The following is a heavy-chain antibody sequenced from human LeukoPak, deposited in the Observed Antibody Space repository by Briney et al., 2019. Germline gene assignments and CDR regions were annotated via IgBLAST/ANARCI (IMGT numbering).Heavy chain of an antibody. D-gene: IGHD3-10*01. V-gene: IGHV3-23*01. CDR3: ARVEYYGSGSFYFDY. Sequence: GGSLRLSCAASGFTFSSYAMSWVRQAPGKGLEWVSVISGSGGSTYYADSVKGRFTISRDNSKNTLYLQMNSLRAEDTAVYYCARVEYYGSGSFYFDYWGQGTLVTVSS. J-gene: IGHJ4*02. CDR1: GFTFSSYA. CDR2: ISGSGGST.